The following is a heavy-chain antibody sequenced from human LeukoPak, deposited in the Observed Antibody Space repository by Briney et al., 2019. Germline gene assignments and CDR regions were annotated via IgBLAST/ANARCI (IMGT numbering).Heavy chain of an antibody. Sequence: PGGSLRLSCGASGFTFSSYAMNWVRQAPGKGLEWVSNISGSGCDSFYADSVKGRFTISRDDAKNTLYLQMNSLRAEDTAVYFCARRVLGGGKWLHFDYWGQGTLVTVSS. V-gene: IGHV3-23*01. CDR2: ISGSGCDS. J-gene: IGHJ4*02. CDR3: ARRVLGGGKWLHFDY. CDR1: GFTFSSYA. D-gene: IGHD5-18*01.